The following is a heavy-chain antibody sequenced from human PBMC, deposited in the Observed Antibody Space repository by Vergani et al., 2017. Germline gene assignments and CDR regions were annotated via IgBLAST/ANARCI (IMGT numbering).Heavy chain of an antibody. CDR1: GAAIKDFY. CDR3: ARDRDLYCRSTTACHNWFDP. J-gene: IGHJ5*02. V-gene: IGHV4-59*01. Sequence: QVQLQESGPGLVKPSETLSLTCTVSGAAIKDFYWSWFRQPPGKGLEWIGYVYYTGSTTYNPSLKSRVTISVDTSNNQFSLRMTSLTAADTAIYYCARDRDLYCRSTTACHNWFDPEGQGSLVTVSA. D-gene: IGHD2/OR15-2a*01. CDR2: VYYTGST.